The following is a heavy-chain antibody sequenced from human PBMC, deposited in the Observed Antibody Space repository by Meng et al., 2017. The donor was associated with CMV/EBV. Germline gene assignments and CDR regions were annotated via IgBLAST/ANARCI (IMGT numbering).Heavy chain of an antibody. CDR1: GFTVSNNY. D-gene: IGHD3-9*01. V-gene: IGHV3-53*01. CDR3: ARSRGHYDNLTFYSWGYFDL. CDR2: IYSAGST. Sequence: GESLKISCTASGFTVSNNYMTWVRQAPGKGLEWVSLIYSAGSTFYADSVKGRFTISRDNSKNTLFLQMNSLRAEDTAIYYCARSRGHYDNLTFYSWGYFDLWGQGTLVTVSS. J-gene: IGHJ4*02.